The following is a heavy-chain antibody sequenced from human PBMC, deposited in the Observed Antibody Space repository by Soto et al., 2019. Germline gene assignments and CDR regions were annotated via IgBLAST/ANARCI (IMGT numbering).Heavy chain of an antibody. CDR2: INWNSGSI. D-gene: IGHD6-13*01. CDR1: GFTFDCYA. V-gene: IGHV3-9*01. J-gene: IGHJ1*01. CDR3: VKDESINWYSGHFRH. Sequence: SLRLSCSASGFTFDCYAMHWVRQVPVKGLEWVSGINWNSGSIGYGDSVKGRFAISRDNAKNSLHLQMNSLSAEDTAFYYCVKDESINWYSGHFRHWGQGTLVTVSS.